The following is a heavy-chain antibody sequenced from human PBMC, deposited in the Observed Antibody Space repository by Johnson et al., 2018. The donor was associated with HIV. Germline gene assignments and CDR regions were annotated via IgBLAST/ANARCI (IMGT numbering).Heavy chain of an antibody. J-gene: IGHJ3*02. CDR3: AKGGTVTTDAFDI. CDR2: IKEDGSEK. D-gene: IGHD4-17*01. V-gene: IGHV3-7*05. CDR1: GFTFSSNW. Sequence: VQLVESGGGLVQPGGSLRLSCAASGFTFSSNWMNWVRQAPGKGLQWVANIKEDGSEKYYADSVKGRFTISRENSKNSLYLQMNSLRTEDTALYYCAKGGTVTTDAFDIWGQGTMVTVSS.